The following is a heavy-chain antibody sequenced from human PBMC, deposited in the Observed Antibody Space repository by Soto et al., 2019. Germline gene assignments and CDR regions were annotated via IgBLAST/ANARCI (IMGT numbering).Heavy chain of an antibody. V-gene: IGHV4-30-2*01. J-gene: IGHJ4*02. Sequence: QLQLQESGSGLVKPSQTLSLTCAVSGGSISSGGYSWSWIRQPPGKGLEWIGYIYHSGSTYYNPSLHRRGPHSVDRSKSPFSLKLSSVTAADTAVYYCARQAAADNPFFDYWGQGTLVTVSS. CDR3: ARQAAADNPFFDY. CDR2: IYHSGST. CDR1: GGSISSGGYS. D-gene: IGHD6-13*01.